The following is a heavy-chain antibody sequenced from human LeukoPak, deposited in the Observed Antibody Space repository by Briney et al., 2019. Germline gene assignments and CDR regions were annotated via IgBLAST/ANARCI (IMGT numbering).Heavy chain of an antibody. J-gene: IGHJ3*02. D-gene: IGHD1-1*01. CDR3: VTTTTAYDI. Sequence: GGSLRLSCAASGFTFSSYAMSWVRQAPGKGLEWVIFIGFDGKDKFYADSVKGRFTISRDNSENTVDLQMNSLRPDDTAIYYCVTTTTAYDIWGQGTLVTVSS. V-gene: IGHV3-30*02. CDR2: IGFDGKDK. CDR1: GFTFSSYA.